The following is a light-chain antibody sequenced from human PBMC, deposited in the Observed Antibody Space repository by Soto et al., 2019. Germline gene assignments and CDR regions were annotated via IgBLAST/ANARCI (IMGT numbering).Light chain of an antibody. CDR1: QSISSW. V-gene: IGKV1-5*01. CDR2: DAS. CDR3: QQYNSFPLT. Sequence: DIQMTQSPSTLSASVGDRVTSTXRASQSISSWLTWYQQKPGEAPKVLIYDASSLGSGVPSRFSGSGSGTKFTLTISSLQPDDFATYYCQQYNSFPLTFGGGTKVDIK. J-gene: IGKJ4*01.